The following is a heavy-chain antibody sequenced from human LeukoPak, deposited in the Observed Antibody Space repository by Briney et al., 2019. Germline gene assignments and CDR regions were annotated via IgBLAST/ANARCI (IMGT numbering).Heavy chain of an antibody. D-gene: IGHD6-19*01. J-gene: IGHJ4*02. CDR2: ISAYNGNT. CDR3: AREADIPGYSSGWYGGYFDY. Sequence: ASVKVSFKASGYTFTSYGISWVRQAPGQGLEWMGWISAYNGNTNYAQKLQGRVTMTTDTSTSTAYMELRSLRSDDTAVYYCAREADIPGYSSGWYGGYFDYWGQGTLVTVSS. V-gene: IGHV1-18*01. CDR1: GYTFTSYG.